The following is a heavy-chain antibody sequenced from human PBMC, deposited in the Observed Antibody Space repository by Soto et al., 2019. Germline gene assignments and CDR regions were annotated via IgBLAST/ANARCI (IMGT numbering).Heavy chain of an antibody. CDR1: GYTFTSYD. J-gene: IGHJ6*02. D-gene: IGHD3-3*01. V-gene: IGHV1-8*01. CDR3: ARRNRYDFWSGSTQDV. Sequence: ASVKVSCKASGYTFTSYDINWVRQATGQGLEWMGWMNPNSGNTGYAQKFQGRVTMTRNTSISTAYMELSGLRSEDTAVYYCARRNRYDFWSGSTQDVWGQGTTVTVSS. CDR2: MNPNSGNT.